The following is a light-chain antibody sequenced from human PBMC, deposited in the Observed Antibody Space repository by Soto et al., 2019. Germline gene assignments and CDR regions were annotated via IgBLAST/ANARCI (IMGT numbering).Light chain of an antibody. CDR1: QSVRSN. V-gene: IGKV3-15*01. CDR3: QQYNNWPPEIT. CDR2: GAS. J-gene: IGKJ4*01. Sequence: IVMTQSPATLSVSPGERATLSCRASQSVRSNLAWYQQKPGQAPRLLIYGASTRATGIPARFSGSGSGTEFTLTISSLQSEDFAVYYCQQYNNWPPEITFGGGTKVEIK.